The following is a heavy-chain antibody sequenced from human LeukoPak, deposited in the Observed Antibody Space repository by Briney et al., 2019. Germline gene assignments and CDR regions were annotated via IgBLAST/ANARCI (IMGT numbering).Heavy chain of an antibody. CDR1: GYTFTTYY. CDR3: ARAYFGSGWHSLSDY. Sequence: ASVKVSCKASGYTFTTYYMHWVRQAPGQGLEWMGIINPSAGTTIYAQKLQGRVTMTTDTSTSTVYMELSSLKSEDMAVYYCARAYFGSGWHSLSDYWGQGTLVTVSS. D-gene: IGHD6-19*01. V-gene: IGHV1-46*04. CDR2: INPSAGTT. J-gene: IGHJ4*02.